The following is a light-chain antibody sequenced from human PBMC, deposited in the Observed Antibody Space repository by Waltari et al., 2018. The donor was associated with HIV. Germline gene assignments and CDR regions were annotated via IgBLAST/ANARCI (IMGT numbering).Light chain of an antibody. CDR1: RSDIGAYNS. CDR3: SSYTDTSTIV. CDR2: DAV. Sequence: QSALTQPASVSGSPGQSITISCSGTRSDIGAYNSVAWYQQKPERPPKLVAYDAVTRPAGPSGRSSVSKAASTASLTISGLQPDDEADYYCSSYTDTSTIVFGTGTKVTVL. J-gene: IGLJ1*01. V-gene: IGLV2-14*03.